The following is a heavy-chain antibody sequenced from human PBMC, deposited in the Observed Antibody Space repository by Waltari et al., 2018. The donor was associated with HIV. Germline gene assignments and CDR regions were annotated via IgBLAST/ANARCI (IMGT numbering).Heavy chain of an antibody. CDR3: ARAPSEVRRDYFDY. J-gene: IGHJ4*02. CDR2: IYYSGST. V-gene: IGHV4-31*03. Sequence: QVQLQESGPGLVKPSQTLSLTCTVSGGSISSGGYYWSCLRQHPGKGLEWIGYIYYSGSTYYNPSLKSRVTISVDTSKNQFSLKLSSVTAADTAVYYCARAPSEVRRDYFDYWGQGTLVTVSS. D-gene: IGHD3-10*01. CDR1: GGSISSGGYY.